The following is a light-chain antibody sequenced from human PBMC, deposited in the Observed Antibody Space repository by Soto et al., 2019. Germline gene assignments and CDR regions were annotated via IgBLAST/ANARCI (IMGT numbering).Light chain of an antibody. CDR3: QQLNSYPIT. CDR2: AAS. J-gene: IGKJ5*01. Sequence: DIQLTQSPSFLSASVGYRVTITWRASLGISNYLSWYQQKPVKAPKLLIYAASTLQSGVPSSFSGSGSGTEFTLTISSLQPEDFATYYCQQLNSYPITFGQGTRLEIK. V-gene: IGKV1-9*01. CDR1: LGISNY.